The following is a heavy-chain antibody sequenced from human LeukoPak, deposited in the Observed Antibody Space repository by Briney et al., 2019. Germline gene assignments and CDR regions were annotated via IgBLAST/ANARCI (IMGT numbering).Heavy chain of an antibody. D-gene: IGHD2-15*01. CDR1: GFTFSSYA. J-gene: IGHJ4*02. V-gene: IGHV3-23*01. CDR3: AKEACSGGSCYFDY. Sequence: PGGSLRLSCASSGFTFSSYAMSCVRQAPGKGLEWVSAISGSGGSTYYADSVKGRFTISRDNSKNTQYLQMNSLRAEDTAVYYCAKEACSGGSCYFDYWGQGTLVTVSS. CDR2: ISGSGGST.